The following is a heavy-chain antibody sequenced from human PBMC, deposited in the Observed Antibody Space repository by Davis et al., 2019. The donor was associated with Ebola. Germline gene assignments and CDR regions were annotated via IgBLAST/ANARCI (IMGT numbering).Heavy chain of an antibody. Sequence: PSETLSLTCTVSGGSISSYYWSWIRQPPGKGLEWIGYIYYSGSTNYNPSLKSRVTISVDTSKNQFSLKLSSVTAADTAVYYCATSTPGGDYYYYYGMDVWGQGTTVTVSS. D-gene: IGHD3-16*01. CDR3: ATSTPGGDYYYYYGMDV. J-gene: IGHJ6*02. CDR2: IYYSGST. V-gene: IGHV4-59*01. CDR1: GGSISSYY.